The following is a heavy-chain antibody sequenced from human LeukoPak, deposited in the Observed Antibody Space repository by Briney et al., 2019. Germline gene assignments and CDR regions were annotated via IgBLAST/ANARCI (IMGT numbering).Heavy chain of an antibody. CDR1: GFTFSSYS. Sequence: GGSLRLSCAASGFTFSSYSMNWVRQAPGKGLEWVSTISGSGGSTFYADSVKGRFTISRDNSKNTLYLQMNSLRAEDTAVYYCAKVKCGGDCYDYFDYWGQGTLVTVSS. D-gene: IGHD2-21*02. V-gene: IGHV3-23*01. J-gene: IGHJ4*02. CDR2: ISGSGGST. CDR3: AKVKCGGDCYDYFDY.